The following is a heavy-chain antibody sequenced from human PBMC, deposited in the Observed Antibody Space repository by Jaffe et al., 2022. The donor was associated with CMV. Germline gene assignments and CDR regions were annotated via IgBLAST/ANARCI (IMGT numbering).Heavy chain of an antibody. J-gene: IGHJ3*02. V-gene: IGHV4-34*01. CDR2: INHSGST. D-gene: IGHD3-10*01. CDR3: ARPAGWFGDPNVAFDI. CDR1: GGSFSGYY. Sequence: QVQLQQWGAGLLKPSETLSLTCAVYGGSFSGYYWSWIRQPPGKGLEWIGEINHSGSTNYNPSLKSRVTISVDTSKNQFSLKLSSVTAADTAVYYCARPAGWFGDPNVAFDIWGQGTMVTVSS.